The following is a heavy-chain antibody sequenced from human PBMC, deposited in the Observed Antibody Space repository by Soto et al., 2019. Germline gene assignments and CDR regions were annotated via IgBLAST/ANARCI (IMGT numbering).Heavy chain of an antibody. CDR2: ISYDGSNK. V-gene: IGHV3-30*18. Sequence: QVQLVESGGGVVQPGRSLRLSCAASGFTFSSYGMHWVRQAPGKGLEWVAVISYDGSNKYYADSVKGRFTISRDNSKNTLYLQMNSQRAEDTAVYYGAKVGYGDTDLDYWGQGTLVTVSS. CDR1: GFTFSSYG. D-gene: IGHD4-17*01. J-gene: IGHJ4*02. CDR3: AKVGYGDTDLDY.